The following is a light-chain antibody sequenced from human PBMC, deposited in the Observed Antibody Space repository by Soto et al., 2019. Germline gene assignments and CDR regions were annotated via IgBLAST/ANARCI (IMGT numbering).Light chain of an antibody. CDR2: CAS. J-gene: IGKJ2*01. CDR1: QTGCSSF. Sequence: VLTQLPGTLSLSPGDGATLSCRAIQTGCSSFLGWYQQKPVQAPRLIMYCASNRATGIQDRFTGRVSRTDFTLTISRLDPEDFAVYYWRHSGGSQYTFGQGTQGEI. V-gene: IGKV3-20*01. CDR3: RHSGGSQYT.